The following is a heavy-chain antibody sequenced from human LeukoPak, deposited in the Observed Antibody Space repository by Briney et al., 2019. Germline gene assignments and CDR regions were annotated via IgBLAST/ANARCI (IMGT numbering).Heavy chain of an antibody. CDR1: GFTFSGHW. J-gene: IGHJ4*02. CDR3: ARARWYSSDY. D-gene: IGHD5-24*01. V-gene: IGHV3-74*01. Sequence: PGGSLRLSCAVSGFTFSGHWMFWVRHAPGKGLVWVSSTNSDGSSTGYTDSVKGRFTVSRDNAKNTLYLQMNSLRAEDTAVYHCARARWYSSDYWGQGTLVTVSS. CDR2: TNSDGSST.